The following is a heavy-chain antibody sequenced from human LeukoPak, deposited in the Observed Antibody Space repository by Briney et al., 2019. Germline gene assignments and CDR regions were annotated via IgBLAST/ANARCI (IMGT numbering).Heavy chain of an antibody. CDR1: GDSITNTNW. V-gene: IGHV4-4*02. J-gene: IGHJ4*01. CDR2: IDHRGNT. D-gene: IGHD4-17*01. Sequence: SETLSLTCAVSGDSITNTNWWNWVRQPPGKGLEWIAEIDHRGNTNYNPSLKSRVTIAADRSKNQFSLQLTSVSAADTAVYYSARGYGPGYWGRGILVTVSA. CDR3: ARGYGPGY.